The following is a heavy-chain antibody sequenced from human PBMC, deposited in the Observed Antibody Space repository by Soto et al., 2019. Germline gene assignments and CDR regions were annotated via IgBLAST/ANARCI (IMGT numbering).Heavy chain of an antibody. CDR1: GFIFTNYA. CDR2: IGGRGNSA. CDR3: VREGRGFFDF. D-gene: IGHD5-12*01. V-gene: IGHV3-23*01. J-gene: IGHJ3*01. Sequence: PGGSLRLSCAASGFIFTNYAMNWVRQAPGKGLEWVSGIGGRGNSAYYADSVQGRFTISRDNSKNTLSLQMSSLTADDTAIYYYVREGRGFFDFWGRGTMVTVSS.